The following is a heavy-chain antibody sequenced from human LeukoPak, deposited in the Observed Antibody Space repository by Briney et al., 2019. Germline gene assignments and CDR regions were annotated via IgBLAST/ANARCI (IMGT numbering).Heavy chain of an antibody. J-gene: IGHJ3*02. Sequence: ASVKVSCKASGYTFTSYYMHWVRQAPGQGLEWMGIINPSGGSTSYAQKFQGRVTMTRDTSTSTVYMELSSLRSEDTAVYYCARARIRYYESRGDSFDNWGQGTMVTVSS. CDR1: GYTFTSYY. CDR3: ARARIRYYESRGDSFDN. D-gene: IGHD3-22*01. CDR2: INPSGGST. V-gene: IGHV1-46*01.